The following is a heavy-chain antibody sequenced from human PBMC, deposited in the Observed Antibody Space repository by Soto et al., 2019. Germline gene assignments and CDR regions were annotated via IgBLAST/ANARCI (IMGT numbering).Heavy chain of an antibody. D-gene: IGHD5-18*01. Sequence: SETLSLTCTVSGGSISSGDYYWSWIRQPPWKGLEWIGYIYYSGSTYYNPSLKSRVTISVDTSKNQFSLKLSSVTAADTAVYYCARSRGYSYGLYYYYYGMDVWGQGTTVTVSS. CDR2: IYYSGST. J-gene: IGHJ6*02. CDR3: ARSRGYSYGLYYYYYGMDV. CDR1: GGSISSGDYY. V-gene: IGHV4-30-4*01.